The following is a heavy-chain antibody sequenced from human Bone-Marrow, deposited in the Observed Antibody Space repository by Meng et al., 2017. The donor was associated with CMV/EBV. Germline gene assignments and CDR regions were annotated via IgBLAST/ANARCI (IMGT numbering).Heavy chain of an antibody. CDR2: VIPILNIA. V-gene: IGHV1-69*10. Sequence: SVKVSCKASGGTFSRYAISWVRQAPGQGLEWMGGVIPILNIADYAQKFQGRVTITADKSTSTAYMELSSLRSEDTAVYYCATPARGYCSSTTCYSALVYYYYGMDVWGQGTTVTVSS. CDR3: ATPARGYCSSTTCYSALVYYYYGMDV. D-gene: IGHD2-2*01. CDR1: GGTFSRYA. J-gene: IGHJ6*02.